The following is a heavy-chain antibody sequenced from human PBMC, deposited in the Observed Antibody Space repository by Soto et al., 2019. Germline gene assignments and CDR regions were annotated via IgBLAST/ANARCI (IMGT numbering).Heavy chain of an antibody. V-gene: IGHV4-30-4*01. CDR3: ARVDTAMVNYYFDY. Sequence: PSETLSLTCTVSGGSISSGDYYWSWIRQPPGKGLEWIGYIYYSGSTYYNPSLKSRVTISVDTSKNQFSLKLSSVTAADTAVYYCARVDTAMVNYYFDYWGQGTLVTVSS. CDR2: IYYSGST. J-gene: IGHJ4*02. D-gene: IGHD5-18*01. CDR1: GGSISSGDYY.